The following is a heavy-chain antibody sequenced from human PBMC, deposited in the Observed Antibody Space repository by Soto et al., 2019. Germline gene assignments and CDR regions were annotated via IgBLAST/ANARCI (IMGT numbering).Heavy chain of an antibody. V-gene: IGHV4-34*01. D-gene: IGHD6-6*01. Sequence: SETLSLTCAVYGGSFSGYYWTWIRHPPGKGLEWIGEINPSGSTNYNPSLKSRVTISVDTSKNQFSLKLSSVTAADTAVYYCARGAARHPSLDYWGQGTLVTVSS. CDR3: ARGAARHPSLDY. CDR1: GGSFSGYY. J-gene: IGHJ4*02. CDR2: INPSGST.